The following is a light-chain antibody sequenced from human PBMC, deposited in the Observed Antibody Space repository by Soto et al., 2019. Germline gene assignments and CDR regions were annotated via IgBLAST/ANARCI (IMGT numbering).Light chain of an antibody. CDR3: SSYISSSTSVV. CDR1: SSDVDAYNY. CDR2: DVS. V-gene: IGLV2-14*01. J-gene: IGLJ2*01. Sequence: SALTQPASVSGSPGQSITISCTGTSSDVDAYNYVSWYQQHPGKVPKLMIYDVSNRPPGVSDRFSGSKSANTASLTISGLPAADEADYYCSSYISSSTSVVFGGGTKLTVL.